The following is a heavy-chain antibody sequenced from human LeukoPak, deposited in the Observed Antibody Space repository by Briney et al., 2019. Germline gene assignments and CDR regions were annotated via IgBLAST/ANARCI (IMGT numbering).Heavy chain of an antibody. V-gene: IGHV4-34*01. CDR1: GGSFSGYY. J-gene: IGHJ4*02. CDR2: INHSGST. CDR3: ARHLFRNGRSYAPFDY. Sequence: SETLSLTCAVYGGSFSGYYWSWIRQPPGKGLEWIGEINHSGSTNYNPSLKSRVTISVDTSKNQFSLKLSSVTAADTAVYYCARHLFRNGRSYAPFDYWGQGTLVTVSS. D-gene: IGHD3-10*01.